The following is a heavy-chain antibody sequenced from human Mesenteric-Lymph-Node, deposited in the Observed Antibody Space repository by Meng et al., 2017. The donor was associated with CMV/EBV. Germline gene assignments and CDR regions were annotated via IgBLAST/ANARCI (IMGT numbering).Heavy chain of an antibody. J-gene: IGHJ5*02. Sequence: GESLKISCAASGFTLSSYWMSWVRQAPGKGLEWVANIKQDGSEEYYVDSVKGRFTISRDNARDSLYLQMNSLRVEDTAVYYCAKSGCSISGCHGGWFDPWGQGTLVTVSS. D-gene: IGHD2-2*01. CDR2: IKQDGSEE. V-gene: IGHV3-7*03. CDR1: GFTLSSYW. CDR3: AKSGCSISGCHGGWFDP.